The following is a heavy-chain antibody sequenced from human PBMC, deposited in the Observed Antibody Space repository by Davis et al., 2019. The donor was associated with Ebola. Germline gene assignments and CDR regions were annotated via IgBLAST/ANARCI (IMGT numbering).Heavy chain of an antibody. J-gene: IGHJ6*02. V-gene: IGHV4-34*01. Sequence: GSLRLSCAVYGGSFSGYYWSWIRQPPGKGLEWIGEINHSGSTNYNPSHKSRVTISVDTSKNQFSLKLSSVTAADTAVYYYARFRRTFYYYYGMDVWGQGTTVTVSS. CDR3: ARFRRTFYYYYGMDV. D-gene: IGHD1/OR15-1a*01. CDR1: GGSFSGYY. CDR2: INHSGST.